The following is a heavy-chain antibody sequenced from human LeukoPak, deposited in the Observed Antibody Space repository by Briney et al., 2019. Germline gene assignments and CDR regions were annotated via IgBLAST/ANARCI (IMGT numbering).Heavy chain of an antibody. J-gene: IGHJ6*03. CDR1: GYTFTSYA. CDR2: INAGNGNT. Sequence: GASVKVSCKASGYTFTSYAMHWVRQAPGQGLEWMGWINAGNGNTKYSQEFQGRVTITRDTSASTAYMELSSLRSEDMAVYYCARDGAGLWFGELLVYYYMDVWGKGTTVTVSS. V-gene: IGHV1-3*03. CDR3: ARDGAGLWFGELLVYYYMDV. D-gene: IGHD3-10*01.